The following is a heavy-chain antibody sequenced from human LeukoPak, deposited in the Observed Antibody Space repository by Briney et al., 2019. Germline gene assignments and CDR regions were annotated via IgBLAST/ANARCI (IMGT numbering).Heavy chain of an antibody. J-gene: IGHJ4*02. V-gene: IGHV1-8*01. CDR1: GYTFTSYD. CDR3: ARDIEAAGDYFDY. CDR2: MNPKSGNT. D-gene: IGHD6-13*01. Sequence: ASVKVSCKASGYTFTSYDINWVRQVTGQGLEWMGWMNPKSGNTGYAQKFQGRVTMTRDTSISTACMELSSLRSEDTAIYFCARDIEAAGDYFDYWGQGTPVTVSS.